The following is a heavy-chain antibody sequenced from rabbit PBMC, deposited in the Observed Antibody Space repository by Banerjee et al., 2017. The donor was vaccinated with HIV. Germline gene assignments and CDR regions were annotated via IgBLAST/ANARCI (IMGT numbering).Heavy chain of an antibody. D-gene: IGHD4-1*01. Sequence: QEQLQESGGGLFQPGGSLTLTCKASGFDFSSNAMCWVRQAPGEGLEWIGCIDTGSGNTVYASWAKGRFTISKTSSTTVTLQMTSLTAADTATYFCARDLAGAIGWNFNLWGPGTLVTV. J-gene: IGHJ4*01. CDR2: IDTGSGNT. CDR3: ARDLAGAIGWNFNL. V-gene: IGHV1S45*01. CDR1: GFDFSSNA.